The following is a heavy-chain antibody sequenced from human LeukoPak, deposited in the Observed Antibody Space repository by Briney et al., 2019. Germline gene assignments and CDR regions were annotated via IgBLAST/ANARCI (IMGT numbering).Heavy chain of an antibody. D-gene: IGHD3-22*01. CDR1: GGTFSSYA. Sequence: GASVKVSCKASGGTFSSYAISWVRQAPGQGLEWMGRIIPILGIANYAQKFQGRVTITADKSTSTAYMELSSLRSEDTVVYYCARARHYYDSSGYSTEDYWGQGTLVTVSS. CDR2: IIPILGIA. V-gene: IGHV1-69*04. CDR3: ARARHYYDSSGYSTEDY. J-gene: IGHJ4*02.